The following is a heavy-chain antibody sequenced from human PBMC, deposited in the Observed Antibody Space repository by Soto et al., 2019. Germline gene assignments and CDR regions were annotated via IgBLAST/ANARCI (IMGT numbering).Heavy chain of an antibody. D-gene: IGHD6-25*01. CDR1: GFTFSSYS. CDR2: ISSSSSYI. CDR3: ATASGRGAAAGHNAFDI. V-gene: IGHV3-21*01. Sequence: EVQLVESGGGLVKPGGSLRLSCAASGFTFSSYSMNWVRQAPGKGLEWVLSISSSSSYIYYADSVKGRFTISRDNAQNSVHLQRNSRRAEDTAVYYCATASGRGAAAGHNAFDIWGQGTMVPVAS. J-gene: IGHJ3*02.